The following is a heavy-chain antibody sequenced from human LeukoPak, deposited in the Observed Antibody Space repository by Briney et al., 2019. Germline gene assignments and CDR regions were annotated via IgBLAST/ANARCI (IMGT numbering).Heavy chain of an antibody. V-gene: IGHV3-23*01. CDR1: GFTFSDYY. J-gene: IGHJ4*02. Sequence: PGGSLRLSCAASGFTFSDYYMSWIRQAPGQGLEWVSGISGSGGSTYYPNSADSVKGRFAISRDNSKNTLYLQMNSLRAEDTAVYYCGRYYYASSGYYYLDYWGQGTLVTVSS. D-gene: IGHD3-22*01. CDR3: GRYYYASSGYYYLDY. CDR2: ISGSGGST.